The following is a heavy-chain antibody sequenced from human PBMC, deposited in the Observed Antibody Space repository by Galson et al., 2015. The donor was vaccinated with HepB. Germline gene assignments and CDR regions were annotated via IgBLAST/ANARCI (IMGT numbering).Heavy chain of an antibody. CDR3: ARLSGGPQVGY. D-gene: IGHD3-16*01. CDR1: GFTFSSYS. CDR2: ISYDGSDK. J-gene: IGHJ4*02. V-gene: IGHV3-30*04. Sequence: SLRLSCAVSGFTFSSYSMQWVRQAPGKGLEWLAVISYDGSDKYYADSVKGRFSISRDDSKSTLHLQMDSLRPEDTAVYYCARLSGGPQVGYWGQGSLVTVSS.